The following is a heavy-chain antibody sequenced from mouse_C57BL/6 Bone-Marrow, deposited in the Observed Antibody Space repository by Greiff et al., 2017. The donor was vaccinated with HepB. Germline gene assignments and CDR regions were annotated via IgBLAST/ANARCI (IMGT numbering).Heavy chain of an antibody. CDR2: ISSGGSYT. CDR3: ARQGTGTDY. D-gene: IGHD4-1*01. Sequence: EVQLVESGGDLVKPGGSLKLSCAASGFTFSSYGMSWVRQTPDKRLEWVATISSGGSYTYYPDSVKGRFTISGDNAKNTLYLQMSSLKSEDTAMYYCARQGTGTDYWGQGTTLTVSS. CDR1: GFTFSSYG. V-gene: IGHV5-6*01. J-gene: IGHJ2*01.